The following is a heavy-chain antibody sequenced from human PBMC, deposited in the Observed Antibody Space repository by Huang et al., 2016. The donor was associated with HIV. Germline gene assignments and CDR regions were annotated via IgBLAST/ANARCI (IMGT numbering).Heavy chain of an antibody. J-gene: IGHJ3*02. V-gene: IGHV3-7*01. CDR3: AREDNWNEDADAFDI. CDR1: GFTCSSYW. D-gene: IGHD1-20*01. CDR2: IKQDGSEK. Sequence: EVQLVESGGGLVQPGGSLRLSCAASGFTCSSYWMSWVRQTPGKGLEWVANIKQDGSEKYYVDSVKGRFTISRDNAKNSLYLQMNSLRAEDTAVYSCAREDNWNEDADAFDIWGQGTMVTVSS.